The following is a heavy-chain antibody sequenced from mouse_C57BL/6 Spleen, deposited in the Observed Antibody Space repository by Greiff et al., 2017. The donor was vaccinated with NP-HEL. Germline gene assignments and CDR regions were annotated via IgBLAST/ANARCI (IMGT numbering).Heavy chain of an antibody. V-gene: IGHV14-3*01. D-gene: IGHD2-3*01. CDR3: ARRLVRRAMDY. J-gene: IGHJ4*01. CDR2: IDPATGNT. Sequence: VQLKQSVAELVRPGASVTLSCTASGSNIKNTYMHWVKQRPEQGLEWIGRIDPATGNTKYAPKFQGKATLTADTSSNTAYLQLSSLTSEDTAIYYCARRLVRRAMDYWGQGTSGTVSS. CDR1: GSNIKNTY.